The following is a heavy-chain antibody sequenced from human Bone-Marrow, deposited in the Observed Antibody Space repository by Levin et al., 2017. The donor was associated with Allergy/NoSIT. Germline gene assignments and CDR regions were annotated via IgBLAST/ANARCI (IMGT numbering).Heavy chain of an antibody. V-gene: IGHV3-23*01. Sequence: PSETLSLTCAASGFTFSSYAMSWVRQAPGKGLEWVSAISGSGGSTYYADSVKGRFTISRDNSKNTLYLQMNSLRAEDTAVYYCAKGASNVGSYYEFPPVCWFDPWGQGTLVTVSS. J-gene: IGHJ5*02. CDR3: AKGASNVGSYYEFPPVCWFDP. D-gene: IGHD1-26*01. CDR1: GFTFSSYA. CDR2: ISGSGGST.